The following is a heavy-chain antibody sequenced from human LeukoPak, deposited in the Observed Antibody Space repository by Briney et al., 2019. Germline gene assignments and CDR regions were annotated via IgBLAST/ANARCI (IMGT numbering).Heavy chain of an antibody. V-gene: IGHV3-33*01. CDR1: GFTFSSYG. Sequence: GGSLRLSCAASGFTFSSYGMHWVRQAPGKGLEWVAVIWYDGSNKYYADSVKGRFTISRDNSKNTLYLQMNSLRAEDTAVYYCARAPRGSSGWYYFDYWGQGTLVTVSS. J-gene: IGHJ4*02. CDR3: ARAPRGSSGWYYFDY. CDR2: IWYDGSNK. D-gene: IGHD6-13*01.